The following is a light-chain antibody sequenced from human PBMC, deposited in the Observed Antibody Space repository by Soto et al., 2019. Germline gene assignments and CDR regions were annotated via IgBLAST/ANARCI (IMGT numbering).Light chain of an antibody. Sequence: QSVLTQPASVSGSPGQSITISCTGTSSDVGSYNLVSWYQQHPGKAPKLMIYEVSKLPSGVSNRFSGSKSGNTASLTISGLQAEDEADYYCCSYAGSSTVVFGGGTKLTVL. CDR2: EVS. CDR3: CSYAGSSTVV. V-gene: IGLV2-23*02. CDR1: SSDVGSYNL. J-gene: IGLJ2*01.